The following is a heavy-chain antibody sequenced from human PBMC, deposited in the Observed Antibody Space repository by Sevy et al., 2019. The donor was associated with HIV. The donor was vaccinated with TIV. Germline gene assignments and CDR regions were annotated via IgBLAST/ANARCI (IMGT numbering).Heavy chain of an antibody. Sequence: SETLSLTCTVSGGSISSGDYYWSWIRQPPGKGLEWIGYIYYSGSTYYNPSLKSRVTISVDTSKNQFSLKLSSVTAADTAVYYCARARTMVREYFDYWGQGTLVTVSS. CDR3: ARARTMVREYFDY. CDR1: GGSISSGDYY. CDR2: IYYSGST. J-gene: IGHJ4*02. D-gene: IGHD3-10*01. V-gene: IGHV4-30-4*01.